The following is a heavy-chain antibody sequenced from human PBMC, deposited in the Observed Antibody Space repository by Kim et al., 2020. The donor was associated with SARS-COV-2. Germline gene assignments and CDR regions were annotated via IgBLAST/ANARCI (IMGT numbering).Heavy chain of an antibody. CDR1: GGTFSSYA. Sequence: SSVKVSCKASGGTFSSYAISWVRQAPGQGLEWMGRIIPILGIANYAQKFQGRVTITADKSTSTAYMELSSLRSEDTAVYYCASPLTGYSYGKTVNYYYYYGMDVWGQGTTVTVSS. CDR2: IIPILGIA. J-gene: IGHJ6*02. D-gene: IGHD5-18*01. CDR3: ASPLTGYSYGKTVNYYYYYGMDV. V-gene: IGHV1-69*04.